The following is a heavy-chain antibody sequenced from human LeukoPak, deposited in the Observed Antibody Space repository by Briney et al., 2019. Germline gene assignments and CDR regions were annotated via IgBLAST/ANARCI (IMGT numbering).Heavy chain of an antibody. CDR2: ISGSGGST. CDR1: GFTFSSYA. V-gene: IGHV3-23*01. J-gene: IGHJ5*02. D-gene: IGHD2-2*01. Sequence: GGSLRLSCAASGFTFSSYAMSWVRQAPGKGLEWVSAISGSGGSTYYADSVKGRFTVSRDNSKNTLYLQMNSLRAEDTAVYYCAKVPAAYNWFDPWGQGTLVTVSS. CDR3: AKVPAAYNWFDP.